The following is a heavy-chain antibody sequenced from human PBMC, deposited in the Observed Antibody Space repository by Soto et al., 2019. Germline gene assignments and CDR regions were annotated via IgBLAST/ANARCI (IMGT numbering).Heavy chain of an antibody. D-gene: IGHD4-17*01. Sequence: QSGGSLRLSCAASGFTFSSYGMHWVRQAPGKGLEWVAVISYDGSNKYYADSVKGRFTISRDNSKNTLYLQMNSLRAEDTAVYYCWMTTVTYFDYCRRGSLVTVAS. V-gene: IGHV3-30*03. CDR3: WMTTVTYFDY. J-gene: IGHJ4*02. CDR2: ISYDGSNK. CDR1: GFTFSSYG.